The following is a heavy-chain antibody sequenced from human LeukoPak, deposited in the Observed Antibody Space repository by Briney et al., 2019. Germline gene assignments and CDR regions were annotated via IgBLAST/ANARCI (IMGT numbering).Heavy chain of an antibody. D-gene: IGHD3-10*01. CDR3: ARVALHYYGSGSYFDY. CDR1: GGSISSYY. V-gene: IGHV4-59*12. CDR2: FYYSGST. Sequence: SETLSLTCTVSGGSISSYYWSWIRQPPGKGLEWIGSFYYSGSTYYNPSLKSRVTISVDTSKNQFSLKLSSVTAADTAVYYCARVALHYYGSGSYFDYWGQGTLVTVSS. J-gene: IGHJ4*02.